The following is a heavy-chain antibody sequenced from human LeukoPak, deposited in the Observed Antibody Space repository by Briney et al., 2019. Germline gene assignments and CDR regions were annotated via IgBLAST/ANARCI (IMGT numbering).Heavy chain of an antibody. Sequence: PGGSLRLSCAVSGFTFSDCAMSWVRQAPGRGLEWVSGFKADGTTYYADSVKGRFAMSRDISNNTLYLQMNSLRAEDTAVYYCARTANFAAGYYIDYWGQGTLVTVSS. J-gene: IGHJ4*02. CDR3: ARTANFAAGYYIDY. CDR1: GFTFSDCA. CDR2: FKADGTT. D-gene: IGHD6-13*01. V-gene: IGHV3-23*01.